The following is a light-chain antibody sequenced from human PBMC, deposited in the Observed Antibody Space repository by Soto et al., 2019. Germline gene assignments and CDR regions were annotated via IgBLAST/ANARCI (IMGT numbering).Light chain of an antibody. Sequence: DVVMTQSPLSLPVTLGQPASISCRSSQSLVYSDGNTYLNWFQQRPGQSPRRLIYKVSNRDSGVPDRFSGSGSGTDFTLKISRVEAGDVGVYSCMQGTHWPRTFGQGTKVEI. CDR3: MQGTHWPRT. CDR2: KVS. CDR1: QSLVYSDGNTY. J-gene: IGKJ1*01. V-gene: IGKV2-30*01.